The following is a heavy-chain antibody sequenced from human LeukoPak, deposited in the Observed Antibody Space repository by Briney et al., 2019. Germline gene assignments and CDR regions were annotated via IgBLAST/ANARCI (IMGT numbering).Heavy chain of an antibody. Sequence: SETLSVTCTVSGGSISSYYWSWIRQPPGKGLEWIGYIYYSGSTNYNPSLKSRVTISVDTSKNQFSLKLSSVTAADTAVYYCARGVAAPGTGGLSWFDPWGQGTLVTVSS. V-gene: IGHV4-59*01. J-gene: IGHJ5*02. CDR2: IYYSGST. CDR3: ARGVAAPGTGGLSWFDP. CDR1: GGSISSYY. D-gene: IGHD6-13*01.